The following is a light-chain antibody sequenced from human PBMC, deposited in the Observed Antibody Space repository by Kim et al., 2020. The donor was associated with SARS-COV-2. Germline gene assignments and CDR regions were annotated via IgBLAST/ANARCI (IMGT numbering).Light chain of an antibody. CDR3: QQANNVPWT. CDR1: QDINSR. Sequence: DIQMTQSPSSVSASVGDRVTFTCRASQDINSRLAWYQQRPGMVPKLLIDGASNLQSGVPSRFSGSGSGTDFTLTIWNLQPEDFATYYWQQANNVPWTFGQGTKVDIK. V-gene: IGKV1-12*01. J-gene: IGKJ1*01. CDR2: GAS.